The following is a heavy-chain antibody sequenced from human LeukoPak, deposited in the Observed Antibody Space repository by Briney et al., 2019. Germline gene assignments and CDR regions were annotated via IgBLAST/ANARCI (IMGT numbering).Heavy chain of an antibody. J-gene: IGHJ5*02. D-gene: IGHD6-19*01. Sequence: GASVRVSCKASGYSFTTYDINWVRQATGQGLEWMGWMNPNSGNTGYAQKFQGRVTITRNTSISTAYMELSSLRSEDTAVYYCTRGSGIVVAGWGWFDPWGQGTLVTVSS. CDR1: GYSFTTYD. CDR2: MNPNSGNT. V-gene: IGHV1-8*03. CDR3: TRGSGIVVAGWGWFDP.